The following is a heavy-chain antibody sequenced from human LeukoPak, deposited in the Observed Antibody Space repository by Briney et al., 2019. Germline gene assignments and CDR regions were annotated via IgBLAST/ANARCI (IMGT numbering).Heavy chain of an antibody. V-gene: IGHV3-23*01. D-gene: IGHD2-8*01. CDR3: AKMVREFYTISYYFDY. CDR1: GFTFSSYA. CDR2: ISGSGAGT. Sequence: PGGSLRLSCAVSGFTFSSYAMNWVRQAPWKGLEWVSGISGSGAGTYYADSVKGRFTISRDNSKNTLYLQMNSLRAEDTAVYYCAKMVREFYTISYYFDYWGQGTLVTVSS. J-gene: IGHJ4*02.